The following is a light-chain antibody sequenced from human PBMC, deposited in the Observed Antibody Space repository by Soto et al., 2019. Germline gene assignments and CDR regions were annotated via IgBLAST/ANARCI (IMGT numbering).Light chain of an antibody. J-gene: IGKJ4*01. V-gene: IGKV3-20*01. CDR3: QQYGSSPAT. CDR2: RAS. CDR1: QSVSSSY. Sequence: EIVLTQSPGTLSLSSGERATLSCRASQSVSSSYLAWYQQKPGQAPRLLIYRASRRATGIPDRFSGSGSGTDFTLTISRLEPEDFAVYYCQQYGSSPATFGGGTKVDIK.